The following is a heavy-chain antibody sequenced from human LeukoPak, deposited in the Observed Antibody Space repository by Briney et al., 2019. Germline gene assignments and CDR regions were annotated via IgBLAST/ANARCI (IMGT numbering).Heavy chain of an antibody. V-gene: IGHV3-30*18. CDR3: AKDQDYYGSDYYYYYGMDV. J-gene: IGHJ6*02. D-gene: IGHD3-10*01. CDR2: ISYDGSNK. Sequence: GGSLRLSCAASGFTFSSYGMHWVRQAPGEGLEWVAVISYDGSNKYYADSVKGRFTISRDNSKNTLYLQMNSLRAEDTAVYYCAKDQDYYGSDYYYYYGMDVWGQGTTVTVSS. CDR1: GFTFSSYG.